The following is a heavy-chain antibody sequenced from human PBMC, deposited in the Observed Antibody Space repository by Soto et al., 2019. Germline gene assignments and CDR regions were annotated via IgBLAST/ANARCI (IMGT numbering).Heavy chain of an antibody. Sequence: SVKVSCKASGGTFSSYAISWVRQAPGQGLEWMGGIIPIFGTANYAQKFQGRVTITADESTSTAYMELFSLRSEDTAVYYCARDEDYYDSSGYYHWFDPWGQGTLVTVSS. CDR3: ARDEDYYDSSGYYHWFDP. CDR2: IIPIFGTA. D-gene: IGHD3-22*01. CDR1: GGTFSSYA. J-gene: IGHJ5*02. V-gene: IGHV1-69*13.